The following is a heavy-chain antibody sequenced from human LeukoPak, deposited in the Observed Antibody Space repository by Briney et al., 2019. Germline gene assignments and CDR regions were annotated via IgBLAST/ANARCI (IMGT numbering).Heavy chain of an antibody. Sequence: PGGSLRLSCAASGFTFGSFWMSWVRQAPGKGLEWVGRIKSKTDGGTTDYAAPVKGRFTISRDDSKNTLYLQMNSLKTEDTAVYYCTSDGHNRPGYSYGRYWGQGTLVTVSS. J-gene: IGHJ4*02. CDR2: IKSKTDGGTT. CDR1: GFTFGSFW. D-gene: IGHD5-18*01. V-gene: IGHV3-15*01. CDR3: TSDGHNRPGYSYGRY.